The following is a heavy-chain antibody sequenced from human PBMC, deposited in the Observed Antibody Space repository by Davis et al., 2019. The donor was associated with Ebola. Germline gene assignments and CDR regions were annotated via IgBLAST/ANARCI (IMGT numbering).Heavy chain of an antibody. CDR1: GYTFSDYG. V-gene: IGHV1-2*04. CDR2: INPNSGGT. D-gene: IGHD2-2*01. CDR3: ARDPGYCSSTSCYGYGMDV. J-gene: IGHJ6*02. Sequence: ASVKVSCKASGYTFSDYGVHWVRQAPGQGLEWMGWINPNSGGTNYAQKFQGWVTMTRDTSISTAYMELSRLRSDDTAVYYCARDPGYCSSTSCYGYGMDVWGQGTTVTVSS.